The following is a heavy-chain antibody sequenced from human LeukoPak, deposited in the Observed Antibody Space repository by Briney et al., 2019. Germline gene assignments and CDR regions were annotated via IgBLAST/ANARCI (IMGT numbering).Heavy chain of an antibody. CDR3: ARLQRDEKYYYFVMDV. V-gene: IGHV3-33*01. CDR2: IWYDGSNI. D-gene: IGHD1-1*01. Sequence: GTSLRLSCVVSGISFSSHGMHWVRQAPGKGLEWVAVIWYDGSNIWYADSVKGRFTISRDNAKNSLYLQMNSLRVEDTALYYCARLQRDEKYYYFVMDVWGQGTTVTVSS. CDR1: GISFSSHG. J-gene: IGHJ6*02.